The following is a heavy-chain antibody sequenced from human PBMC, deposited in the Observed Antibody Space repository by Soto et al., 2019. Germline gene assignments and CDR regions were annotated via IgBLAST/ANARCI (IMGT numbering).Heavy chain of an antibody. CDR3: ARAYTGRLPRRADYYYAMDV. CDR1: GFTFSNFD. CDR2: IGAARDP. J-gene: IGHJ6*02. D-gene: IGHD2-2*02. Sequence: TGGSLRLSCATSGFTFSNFDMHWVRQVPGKGLEWVSAIGAARDPYYLGSVKGRFTISRENAKNSVYPQMNDLRAGDSAVYYCARAYTGRLPRRADYYYAMDVWGQGTTVTVSS. V-gene: IGHV3-13*05.